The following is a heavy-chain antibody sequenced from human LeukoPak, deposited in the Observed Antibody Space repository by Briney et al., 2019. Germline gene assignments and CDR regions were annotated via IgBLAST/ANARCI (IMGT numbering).Heavy chain of an antibody. Sequence: GGSLRLSCAASGFTFSNYAMHWVRQAPGKGLEYVSAISSNAGSTYYANSVKGRFTISRDNSKNTLYLQMGSLRAEDMAVYYCAKDSRGRSGSYYRDFDYWGQGTLVTVSS. CDR1: GFTFSNYA. V-gene: IGHV3-64*01. D-gene: IGHD3-10*01. J-gene: IGHJ4*02. CDR3: AKDSRGRSGSYYRDFDY. CDR2: ISSNAGST.